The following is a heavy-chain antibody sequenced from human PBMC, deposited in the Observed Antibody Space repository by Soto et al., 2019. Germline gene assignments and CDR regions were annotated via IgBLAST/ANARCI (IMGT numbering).Heavy chain of an antibody. J-gene: IGHJ6*03. CDR1: GGSISSSYYY. D-gene: IGHD3-3*01. CDR3: AGKGKRCSVLEF. V-gene: IGHV4-39*01. CDR2: IYYSGST. Sequence: PSEILSLTCTVSGGSISSSYYYWGWIRQPPGKGLEWIGSIYYSGSTYYNPSLKSRVTISVDTSKNQFSLKLSSVTAADTAVYYGAGKGKRCSVLEFGGKGTPVTVS.